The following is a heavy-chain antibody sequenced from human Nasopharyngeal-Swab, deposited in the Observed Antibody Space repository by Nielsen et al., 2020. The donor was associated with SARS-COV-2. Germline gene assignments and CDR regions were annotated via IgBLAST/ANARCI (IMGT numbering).Heavy chain of an antibody. CDR1: GFSLSTSRVG. D-gene: IGHD2-15*01. CDR3: AHSGVAYYYYGMDV. CDR2: IYWDDDK. V-gene: IGHV2-5*02. J-gene: IGHJ6*02. Sequence: SGSPLVNPTPTLTLTCTFSGFSLSTSRVGVGWIRQPPGKALEWLALIYWDDDKRYSPSLKSRLTITKDTTKNPVVLTMTNMDPVDTATYCCAHSGVAYYYYGMDVWGQGTTVTVSS.